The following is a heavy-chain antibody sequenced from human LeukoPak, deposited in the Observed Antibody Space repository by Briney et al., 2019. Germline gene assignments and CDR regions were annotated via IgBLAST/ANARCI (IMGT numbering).Heavy chain of an antibody. CDR3: ARSRPSVVDV. V-gene: IGHV4-61*01. CDR1: GGSVSSGSYY. CDR2: IYYSGST. Sequence: KPSETLSLTCTVSGGSVSSGSYYWSWIRQPPGKGLEWFGYIYYSGSTNYNPSLKSRVTISVDTSKNQFSLKLSSVTAADTAVYYCARSRPSVVDVWGQGTTVTVSS. J-gene: IGHJ6*02.